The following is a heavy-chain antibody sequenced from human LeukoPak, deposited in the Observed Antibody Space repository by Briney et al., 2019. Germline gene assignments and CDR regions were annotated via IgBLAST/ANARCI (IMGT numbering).Heavy chain of an antibody. CDR3: AKGGQNYDFWRFDY. J-gene: IGHJ4*02. D-gene: IGHD3-3*01. CDR2: ISGSGGST. CDR1: GFTFSSYA. Sequence: SGGSLRLSCVVSGFTFSSYAMNWVRQAPGKGLEWVSSISGSGGSTYFAGSVKGRVTISRDNSKNTMYMQMNSLRVEDTAVYYCAKGGQNYDFWRFDYWGQGSLVTVSS. V-gene: IGHV3-23*01.